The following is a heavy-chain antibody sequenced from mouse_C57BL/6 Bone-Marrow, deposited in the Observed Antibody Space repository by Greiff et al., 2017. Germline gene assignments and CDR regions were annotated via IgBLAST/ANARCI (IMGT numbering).Heavy chain of an antibody. CDR3: ARGGYGSSCGGLAY. V-gene: IGHV1-81*01. CDR1: GYTFTSYG. J-gene: IGHJ3*01. Sequence: VQRVESGAELARPGASVKLSCKASGYTFTSYGISWVKQRTGQGLEWIGEIYPRSGNTYYNEKFKGKATLTADKSSSTAYMELRRLTSEDSAVYFCARGGYGSSCGGLAYWGQGTLVTVSA. D-gene: IGHD1-1*01. CDR2: IYPRSGNT.